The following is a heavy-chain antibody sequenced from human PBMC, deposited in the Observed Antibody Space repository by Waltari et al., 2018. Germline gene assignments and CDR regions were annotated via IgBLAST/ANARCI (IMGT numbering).Heavy chain of an antibody. D-gene: IGHD1-7*01. V-gene: IGHV1-69*01. CDR2: IIPSLGTA. J-gene: IGHJ4*02. Sequence: QVQLVQSGAEVKKPGSSVKVSCKASGGTFSSYAISWVRQAPGQGLEWMGGIIPSLGTAKHAQKCQGRVTITADESTRTAYMEVSSLRSEDTAVYYCARLNNWNYVGYFDYWGQGTLVTVSS. CDR1: GGTFSSYA. CDR3: ARLNNWNYVGYFDY.